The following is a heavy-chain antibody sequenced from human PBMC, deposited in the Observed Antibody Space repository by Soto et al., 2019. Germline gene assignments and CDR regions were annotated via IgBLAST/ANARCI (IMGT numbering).Heavy chain of an antibody. V-gene: IGHV6-1*01. D-gene: IGHD1-1*01. Sequence: PSQTLSLTCAISGDSVSSNSAAWNWIRQSPSRGLEWLGRTYYRSKWYNDYAVSVKSRITINPDTSKNQFSLQLNSVTPEDTAVYYCARSLELERLRFLCYYYYYGMDVWGQGKTVHVSS. CDR3: ARSLELERLRFLCYYYYYGMDV. CDR1: GDSVSSNSAA. CDR2: TYYRSKWYN. J-gene: IGHJ6*02.